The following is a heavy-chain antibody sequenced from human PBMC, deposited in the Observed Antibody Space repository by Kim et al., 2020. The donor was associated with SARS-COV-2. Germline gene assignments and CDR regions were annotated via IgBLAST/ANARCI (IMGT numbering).Heavy chain of an antibody. CDR1: GGSISSGGYY. V-gene: IGHV4-31*03. CDR2: IYYSGST. D-gene: IGHD3-9*01. Sequence: SETLSLTCTVSGGSISSGGYYWSWIRQHPGKGLEWIGYIYYSGSTYYNPSLKSRVTISVDTSKNQFSLKLSSVTAADTAVYYCASQEAQGSYDILTGYPQEYYYYYMDVWGKGTTVTVSS. CDR3: ASQEAQGSYDILTGYPQEYYYYYMDV. J-gene: IGHJ6*03.